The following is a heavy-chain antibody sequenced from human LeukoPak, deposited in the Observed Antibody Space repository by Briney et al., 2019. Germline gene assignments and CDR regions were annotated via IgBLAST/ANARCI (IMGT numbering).Heavy chain of an antibody. CDR3: ARVVYYDSSGYYEGDYYYYYCMDV. J-gene: IGHJ6*03. CDR2: IYYSGST. D-gene: IGHD3-22*01. CDR1: GGSISSYY. V-gene: IGHV4-59*01. Sequence: SETLSLTCTVSGGSISSYYWSWIRQPPGKGLEWIGYIYYSGSTNYNPSLKSRVTISVDTSKNQFSLKLSSVTAADTAVYYCARVVYYDSSGYYEGDYYYYYCMDVWGKGTTVTVSS.